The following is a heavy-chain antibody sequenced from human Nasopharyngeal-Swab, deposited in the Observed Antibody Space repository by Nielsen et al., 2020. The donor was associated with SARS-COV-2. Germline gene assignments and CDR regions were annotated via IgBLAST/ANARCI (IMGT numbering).Heavy chain of an antibody. D-gene: IGHD2-2*01. V-gene: IGHV4-34*01. CDR2: INHSGST. Sequence: SETLYLTCAIYGESFSGYYWSWIRQPPGKWLEWIGEINHSGSTNYNPSLKSRVTISVDTSKNQFSLKLSSVTAADTAVYYCARTDIVVVPAATTPRKDGMDVWGQGTTVTVS. CDR1: GESFSGYY. J-gene: IGHJ6*02. CDR3: ARTDIVVVPAATTPRKDGMDV.